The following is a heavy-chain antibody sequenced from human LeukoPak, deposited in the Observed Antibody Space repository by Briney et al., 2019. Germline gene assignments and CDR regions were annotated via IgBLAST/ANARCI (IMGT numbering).Heavy chain of an antibody. D-gene: IGHD3-10*01. Sequence: PGRSLRLSCAASGFSLSSYGMHWVRQAPGKGLEWVAVIWYDGSDKYYADSVKGRLSISRDNSKNMMYLQMNSLRAEDTAVYYCARGRGYGGFGELSPWGQGTLVIVSS. CDR2: IWYDGSDK. CDR3: ARGRGYGGFGELSP. V-gene: IGHV3-33*01. CDR1: GFSLSSYG. J-gene: IGHJ5*02.